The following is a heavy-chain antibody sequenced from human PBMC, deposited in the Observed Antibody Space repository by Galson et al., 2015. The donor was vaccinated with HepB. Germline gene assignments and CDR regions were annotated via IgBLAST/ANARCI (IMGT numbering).Heavy chain of an antibody. V-gene: IGHV3-11*01. CDR3: ASSRIYGSGSPSY. J-gene: IGHJ4*02. D-gene: IGHD3-10*01. CDR2: ISSSGSTI. CDR1: GFTFSDYY. Sequence: SLRLSCAASGFTFSDYYMSWIRQAPGKGLEWVSYISSSGSTIYYADSVKGRFTISRDNAKNSLYLQMNSLRAEDTAVYYCASSRIYGSGSPSYWGQGTLVTVSS.